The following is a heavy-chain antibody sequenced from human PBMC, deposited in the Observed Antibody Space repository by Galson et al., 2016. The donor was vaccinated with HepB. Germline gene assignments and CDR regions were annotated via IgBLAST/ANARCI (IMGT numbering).Heavy chain of an antibody. CDR2: ISSSCITI. CDR1: GFTFSSYS. V-gene: IGHV3-48*02. J-gene: IGHJ6*02. D-gene: IGHD2-2*01. Sequence: SLRLSCAASGFTFSSYSLNWVRQAPGKGLEWVSYISSSCITIYYADPVKGRFTISRDNAKNSLYLQMNSLRDEDTAVYYCARDSAVPAARGYYYYYGMDVWGQGTTVTVSS. CDR3: ARDSAVPAARGYYYYYGMDV.